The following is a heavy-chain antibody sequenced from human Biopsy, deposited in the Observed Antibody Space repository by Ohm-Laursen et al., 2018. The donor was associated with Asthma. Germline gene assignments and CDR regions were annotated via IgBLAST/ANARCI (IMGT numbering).Heavy chain of an antibody. CDR1: GGTFSNFA. Sequence: SVKVSCKPPGGTFSNFAISWVRQAPGQGLEWLGGIMTVFGTTNYAQKFRGRVTITADESTSTAYMEVTSLRSEDTAIYYCARCQVGYSSGWSLLLKKIYYSGMDVWGQGTAVTVSS. D-gene: IGHD6-19*01. CDR3: ARCQVGYSSGWSLLLKKIYYSGMDV. J-gene: IGHJ6*02. CDR2: IMTVFGTT. V-gene: IGHV1-69*13.